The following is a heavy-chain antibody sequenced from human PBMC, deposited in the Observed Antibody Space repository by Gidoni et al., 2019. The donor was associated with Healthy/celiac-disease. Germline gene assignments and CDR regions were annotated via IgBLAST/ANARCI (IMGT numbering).Heavy chain of an antibody. CDR1: GYSISSGYY. CDR3: ARAPRGSYYRLGWFDP. D-gene: IGHD1-26*01. Sequence: QVQLQESGPGLVKPSETLSLTCAVSGYSISSGYYWGWIRQPPGKGLEWIGSIYHSGSTYYNPSLKSRVTISVDTSKNQFSLKLSSVTAADTAVYYCARAPRGSYYRLGWFDPWGQGTLVTVSS. J-gene: IGHJ5*02. CDR2: IYHSGST. V-gene: IGHV4-38-2*01.